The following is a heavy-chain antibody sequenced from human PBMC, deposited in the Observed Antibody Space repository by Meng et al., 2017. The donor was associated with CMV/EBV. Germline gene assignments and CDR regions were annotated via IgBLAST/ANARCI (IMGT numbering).Heavy chain of an antibody. CDR2: IYYSGST. CDR3: ARQGYYYDIGGFDP. CDR1: GGSISSSSYY. J-gene: IGHJ5*02. V-gene: IGHV4-39*01. D-gene: IGHD3-22*01. Sequence: SETLSLTCTVSGGSISSSSYYWGWIRQPPGKGLEWIGSIYYSGSTYYNPSLKSRVTISVDTSKNQFSLKLSSVTAADTAVYYCARQGYYYDIGGFDPWGQGTLVTVSS.